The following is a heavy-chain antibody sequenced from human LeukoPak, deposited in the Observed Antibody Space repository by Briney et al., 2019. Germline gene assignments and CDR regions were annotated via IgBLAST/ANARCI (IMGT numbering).Heavy chain of an antibody. CDR2: IYHRRST. Sequence: QPGGSLRLSCAASGFTVSSNYMSWVRPAPGQGLDWVPLIYHRRSTYYADSVKGRFTISRDNSKNTLYLQMNSLRAEDTAVYYCARDWGPRFGELSKKDSYYYGMDVWGQGTTVTVSS. D-gene: IGHD3-10*02. J-gene: IGHJ6*02. V-gene: IGHV3-66*01. CDR3: ARDWGPRFGELSKKDSYYYGMDV. CDR1: GFTVSSNY.